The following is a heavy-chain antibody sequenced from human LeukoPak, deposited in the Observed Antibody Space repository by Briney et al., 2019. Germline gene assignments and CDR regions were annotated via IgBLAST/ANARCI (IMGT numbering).Heavy chain of an antibody. CDR2: IYYNGNT. D-gene: IGHD4-17*01. V-gene: IGHV4-30-4*08. J-gene: IGHJ4*02. Sequence: SETLSLTCTASGGSITSSDYYWSWIRQPPGKGLEWIGYIYYNGNTYYNPSLKSRVTISVDTSKNQFSLKLSSVTAADTAVYYCARVVRTTATNYPFDYWGQGTLVTVSS. CDR3: ARVVRTTATNYPFDY. CDR1: GGSITSSDYY.